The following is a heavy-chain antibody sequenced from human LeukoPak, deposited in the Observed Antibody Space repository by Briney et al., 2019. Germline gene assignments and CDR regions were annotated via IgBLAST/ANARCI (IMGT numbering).Heavy chain of an antibody. Sequence: GGSMRLSCAASGFIVSNNHINWIRQAPGKGLEWVSIIYSGDTTYYSDSVKGRFILSSDNSKNMLYLQMNSLRVEDTAVYYCARERPGSRVLDYWGQGTVVTVSS. J-gene: IGHJ4*02. V-gene: IGHV3-66*01. D-gene: IGHD3-10*01. CDR2: IYSGDTT. CDR3: ARERPGSRVLDY. CDR1: GFIVSNNH.